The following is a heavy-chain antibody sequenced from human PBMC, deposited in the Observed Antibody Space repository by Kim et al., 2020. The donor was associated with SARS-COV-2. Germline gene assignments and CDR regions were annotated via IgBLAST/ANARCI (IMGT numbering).Heavy chain of an antibody. Sequence: GGSLRLSCAASGFTFSSYSMNWVRQAPGKGLEWVSSISSSSSYIYYADSVKGRFTISRDNAKNSLYLQMNSLRAEDTAVYYCAREGTTVVTPSYYYYGMDVWGQGTTVTVSS. CDR2: ISSSSSYI. D-gene: IGHD4-17*01. J-gene: IGHJ6*02. CDR1: GFTFSSYS. V-gene: IGHV3-21*01. CDR3: AREGTTVVTPSYYYYGMDV.